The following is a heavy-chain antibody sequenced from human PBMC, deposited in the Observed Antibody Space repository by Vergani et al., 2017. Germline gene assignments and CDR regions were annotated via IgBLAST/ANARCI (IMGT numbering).Heavy chain of an antibody. CDR1: GFTFSSYS. V-gene: IGHV3-21*01. D-gene: IGHD2-2*01. J-gene: IGHJ3*02. CDR3: ARDTLGYCSSTSCSHHAFDI. CDR2: ISSSSSYI. Sequence: EVQPVESGGGLVKPGGSLRLSCAASGFTFSSYSMNWVRQAPGKGLEWVSSISSSSSYIYYADSVKGRFTISRDNAKNSLYLQMNSLRAEDTAVYYCARDTLGYCSSTSCSHHAFDIWGQGTMVTVSS.